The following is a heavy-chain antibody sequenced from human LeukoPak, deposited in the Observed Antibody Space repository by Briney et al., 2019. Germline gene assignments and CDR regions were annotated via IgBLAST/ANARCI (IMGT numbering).Heavy chain of an antibody. V-gene: IGHV1-69*05. Sequence: SVKVSCKASGGTFSSYAISWVRQAPGQGLEWMGGIIPIFGSANYAQKFQGRVTITTDESTSTAYMEPSSLRSEDTAVYYCARGIGYSGYDAKVGAFDYWGQGTLVTVSS. D-gene: IGHD5-12*01. J-gene: IGHJ4*02. CDR2: IIPIFGSA. CDR3: ARGIGYSGYDAKVGAFDY. CDR1: GGTFSSYA.